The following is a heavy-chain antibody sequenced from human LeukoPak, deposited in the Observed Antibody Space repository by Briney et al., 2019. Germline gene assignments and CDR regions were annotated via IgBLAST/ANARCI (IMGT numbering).Heavy chain of an antibody. V-gene: IGHV4-38-2*01. CDR1: GYSISSGYY. CDR3: ARGPTVEYFDH. Sequence: SGTLSLTCAVSGYSISSGYYWGWIRQPPGKGLEWIGSIYHSGSTSYNASLKSRVTISIDMSKNQFSLRLNSVTAADTAVYYCARGPTVEYFDHWGQGTLVTVSS. CDR2: IYHSGST. J-gene: IGHJ4*02. D-gene: IGHD4-23*01.